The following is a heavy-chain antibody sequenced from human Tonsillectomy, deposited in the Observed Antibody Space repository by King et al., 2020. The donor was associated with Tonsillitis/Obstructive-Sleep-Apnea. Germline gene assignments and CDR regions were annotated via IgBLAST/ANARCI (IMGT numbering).Heavy chain of an antibody. V-gene: IGHV4-34*01. CDR2: INHSGST. Sequence: VQLQQWGAGLLKPSETLSLTCAVYGESFSGYYWSWIRQPPGKGLEWIGEINHSGSTNYNPSLKSRVTISVDTSKNQFSLKLSSVTAADTAVYYCARGSVLMVYATFDDWGQGTLVTVSS. CDR1: GESFSGYY. J-gene: IGHJ4*02. D-gene: IGHD2-8*01. CDR3: ARGSVLMVYATFDD.